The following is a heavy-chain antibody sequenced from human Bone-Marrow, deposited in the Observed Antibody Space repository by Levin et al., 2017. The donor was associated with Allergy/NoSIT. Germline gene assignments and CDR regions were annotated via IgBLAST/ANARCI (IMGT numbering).Heavy chain of an antibody. J-gene: IGHJ5*02. D-gene: IGHD2-21*01. Sequence: PSETLSLTCAVSGGSISSGGYSWSWIRKPPGKGLEWIGYIYQSGSTYYTPSLKSRVTISIDRSKNQFSLKLNSVTAADTAVYFCARGGGRLRGDYSWFDPWGQGTLVTVSS. CDR1: GGSISSGGYS. V-gene: IGHV4-30-2*01. CDR3: ARGGGRLRGDYSWFDP. CDR2: IYQSGST.